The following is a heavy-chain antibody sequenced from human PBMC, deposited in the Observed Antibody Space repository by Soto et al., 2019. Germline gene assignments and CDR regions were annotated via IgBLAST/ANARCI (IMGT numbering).Heavy chain of an antibody. J-gene: IGHJ6*02. CDR2: IIPIFGTA. V-gene: IGHV1-69*01. Sequence: QVQLVQSGAEVKKPGSSVKVSYKASGGTFSSYAISWVRQAPGQGLEWMGGIIPIFGTANYAQKFQGRVTITADESTSTAYMELSSLRSEDTAVYYCWVRVEYYYGMDVWGQGTTVTVSS. CDR1: GGTFSSYA. CDR3: WVRVEYYYGMDV.